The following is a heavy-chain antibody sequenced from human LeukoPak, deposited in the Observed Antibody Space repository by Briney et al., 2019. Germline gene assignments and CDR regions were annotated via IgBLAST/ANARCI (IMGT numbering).Heavy chain of an antibody. J-gene: IGHJ4*02. CDR1: GGSISSYY. CDR3: AGTVTTLRYFDY. D-gene: IGHD4-17*01. V-gene: IGHV4-4*07. Sequence: SETLSLTCTVSGGSISSYYWSWIRQPAGKGLEWIGRIYTSGSTNYNPSLKSRVTMSVDTSKNQFSLKLSSVTAADTAVYCCAGTVTTLRYFDYWGQGTLVTVSS. CDR2: IYTSGST.